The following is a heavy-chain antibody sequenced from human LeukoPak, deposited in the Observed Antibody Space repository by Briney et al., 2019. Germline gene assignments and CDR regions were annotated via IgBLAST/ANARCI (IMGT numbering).Heavy chain of an antibody. D-gene: IGHD3-3*01. CDR2: INSGSTTI. CDR3: ARVHRFLEWYYYGMDV. J-gene: IGHJ6*02. Sequence: GGSLRLSCAASGFSFISYSMNWVRQAPGKGLEWISYINSGSTTIYYADSVRGRFTISRDNSKNTLYLQMNSLRAEDTAVYYCARVHRFLEWYYYGMDVWGQGTTVTVSS. V-gene: IGHV3-48*01. CDR1: GFSFISYS.